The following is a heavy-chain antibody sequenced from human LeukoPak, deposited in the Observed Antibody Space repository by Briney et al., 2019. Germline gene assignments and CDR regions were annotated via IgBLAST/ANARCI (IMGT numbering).Heavy chain of an antibody. V-gene: IGHV1-2*02. D-gene: IGHD4-17*01. CDR3: ARVVGYGDFFFDY. Sequence: ASVKVSCKASGYTFTGYYMHRVRQAPGQGLEWMGWINPNSGGTNYAQKFQGRVTMTRDTSISTAYMELSRLRSDDTAVYYCARVVGYGDFFFDYWGQGTLVTVSS. CDR2: INPNSGGT. CDR1: GYTFTGYY. J-gene: IGHJ4*02.